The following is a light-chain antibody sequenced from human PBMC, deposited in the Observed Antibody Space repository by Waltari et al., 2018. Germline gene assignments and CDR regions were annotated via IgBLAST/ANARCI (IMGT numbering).Light chain of an antibody. J-gene: IGKJ3*01. Sequence: DVQMTQSPSSLSASIGDRVTITCRASQDLSTYLAWFQQKPGKAPNSLIYAASSLQSGVPSRFSGSGSGTDFTLTISSLQPEDFATYYCQQYNIYPPAFGPGTRVEIK. CDR2: AAS. CDR3: QQYNIYPPA. CDR1: QDLSTY. V-gene: IGKV1-16*01.